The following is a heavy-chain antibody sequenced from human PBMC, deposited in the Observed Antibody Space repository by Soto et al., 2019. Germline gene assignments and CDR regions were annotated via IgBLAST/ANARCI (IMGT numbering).Heavy chain of an antibody. CDR3: ARATFDSGDYVVSYYYGMDV. D-gene: IGHD4-17*01. Sequence: QVQLVQSGAEVKKPGSSVKVSCKASGGTFSSYAISWVRQAPGQGLEWMGGIIPIFGTANYAQKFQGRVTITADESTSTAYMELSSLRSEDTAVYYCARATFDSGDYVVSYYYGMDVWGQGTTVTVSS. CDR2: IIPIFGTA. V-gene: IGHV1-69*01. CDR1: GGTFSSYA. J-gene: IGHJ6*02.